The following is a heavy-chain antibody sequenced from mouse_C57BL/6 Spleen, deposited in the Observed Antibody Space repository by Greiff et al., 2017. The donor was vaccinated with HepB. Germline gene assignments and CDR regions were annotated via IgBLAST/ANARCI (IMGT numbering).Heavy chain of an antibody. CDR1: GYTFTDYY. D-gene: IGHD2-1*01. Sequence: VQLQQSGAELVRPGASVKLSCKASGYTFTDYYINWVKQRPGQGLEWIARIYPGSGNTYYNEKFKGKATLTAEKSSSTAYMQLSSLTSEDSAVYFCARGAYGNYQGFDYWGQGTTLTVSS. J-gene: IGHJ2*01. CDR3: ARGAYGNYQGFDY. V-gene: IGHV1-76*01. CDR2: IYPGSGNT.